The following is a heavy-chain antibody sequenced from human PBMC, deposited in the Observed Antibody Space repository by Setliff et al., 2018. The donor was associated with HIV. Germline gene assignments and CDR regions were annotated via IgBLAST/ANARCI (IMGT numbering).Heavy chain of an antibody. D-gene: IGHD3-22*01. J-gene: IGHJ4*02. CDR1: GYTLTELS. CDR2: IKQDGSEK. V-gene: IGHV3-7*01. CDR3: ARGGLITPFGLLSYYDSSGYFDY. Sequence: GASVKVSCKISGYTLTELSIHWVRQAPGKGLEWVANIKQDGSEKYYVDSVKGRFTISRDNAKNSLHLQMNSLRAEDTAVYYCARGGLITPFGLLSYYDSSGYFDYWGQGTLVTVS.